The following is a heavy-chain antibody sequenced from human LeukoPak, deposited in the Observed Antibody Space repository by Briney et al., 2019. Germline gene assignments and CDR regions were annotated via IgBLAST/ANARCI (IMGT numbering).Heavy chain of an antibody. CDR2: INWNGGST. D-gene: IGHD3-22*01. J-gene: IGHJ4*02. CDR1: GFTFDDYG. CDR3: ARVRRYDDSSGLLKY. V-gene: IGHV3-20*04. Sequence: GGSLRLSCAASGFTFDDYGMSWVRQAPGKGLEWVSGINWNGGSTGYADSVKGRFTISRDNAKNSLYRQMNSLRAEDTALYYCARVRRYDDSSGLLKYWGEGTLGTVSS.